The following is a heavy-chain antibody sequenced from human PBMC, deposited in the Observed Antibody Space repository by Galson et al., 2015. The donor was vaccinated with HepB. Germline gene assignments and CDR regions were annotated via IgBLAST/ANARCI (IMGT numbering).Heavy chain of an antibody. J-gene: IGHJ6*02. Sequence: SLRLSCAASGFTFSSYGMHWVRQAPGKGLEWVAVISYDGSNKYYADSVKGRFTISRDNSKNTLYLQMNSLRAEDTAVYYCAKDLPITMVRGVYYGMDVWGQGTTVTVSS. CDR2: ISYDGSNK. D-gene: IGHD3-10*01. CDR1: GFTFSSYG. V-gene: IGHV3-30*18. CDR3: AKDLPITMVRGVYYGMDV.